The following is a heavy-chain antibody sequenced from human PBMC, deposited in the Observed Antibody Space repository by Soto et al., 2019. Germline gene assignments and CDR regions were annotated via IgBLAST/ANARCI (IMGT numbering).Heavy chain of an antibody. D-gene: IGHD2-15*01. CDR1: GFTFSNAW. Sequence: GGSLRLSCAASGFTFSNAWMSWVRQAPGKGLEWVGRIKSKTDGGTIDYAAPVKGRFTISRDDSKNTLYLQMNSLKTEDTAVYYCTTDRPLGYCSGGSCYSGYGFDIWGQGTMVTVSS. J-gene: IGHJ3*02. V-gene: IGHV3-15*01. CDR2: IKSKTDGGTI. CDR3: TTDRPLGYCSGGSCYSGYGFDI.